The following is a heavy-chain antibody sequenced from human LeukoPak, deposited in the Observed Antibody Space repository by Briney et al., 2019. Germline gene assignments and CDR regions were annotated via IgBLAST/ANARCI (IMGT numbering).Heavy chain of an antibody. V-gene: IGHV1-69*01. Sequence: GSSVKVSCKASGGTFSSYAISWVRQAPGQGLEWMGGIISIFGTANYAQKFQGRVTITADESTSTAYMELSSLRSEDTAVYYCARDQSGYSRGLFDYWGQGTLVTVSS. D-gene: IGHD6-13*01. CDR2: IISIFGTA. CDR3: ARDQSGYSRGLFDY. J-gene: IGHJ4*02. CDR1: GGTFSSYA.